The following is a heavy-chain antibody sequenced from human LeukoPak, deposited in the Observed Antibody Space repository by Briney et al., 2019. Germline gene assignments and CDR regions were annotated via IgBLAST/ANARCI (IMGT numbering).Heavy chain of an antibody. V-gene: IGHV3-23*01. J-gene: IGHJ4*02. Sequence: GGSLRLSCAASGFTFNSYSMDWVRQAPGKGLEWVSAISGSGGSTYYADSVKGRFTISRDNSKNTLYLQMNSLRAEDTAVYYCAKGADYSNYGPTDYWGQGTLVTVSS. CDR2: ISGSGGST. CDR1: GFTFNSYS. CDR3: AKGADYSNYGPTDY. D-gene: IGHD4-11*01.